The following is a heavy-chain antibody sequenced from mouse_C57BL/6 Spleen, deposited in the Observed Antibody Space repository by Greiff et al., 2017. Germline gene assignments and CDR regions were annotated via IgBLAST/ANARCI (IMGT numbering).Heavy chain of an antibody. CDR1: GFTFSSYA. D-gene: IGHD1-1*01. CDR2: ISSGGDYI. V-gene: IGHV5-9-1*02. J-gene: IGHJ4*01. Sequence: EVQLVESGEGLVKPGGSLKLSCAASGFTFSSYAMSWVRQTPEQRLEWVAYISSGGDYIYYADTVKGRFTISRDNARNTLYLQMSSLKSEDTAMYYCTKRGTYYNGSSYGDYYAMDYWGQGTSVTVSS. CDR3: TKRGTYYNGSSYGDYYAMDY.